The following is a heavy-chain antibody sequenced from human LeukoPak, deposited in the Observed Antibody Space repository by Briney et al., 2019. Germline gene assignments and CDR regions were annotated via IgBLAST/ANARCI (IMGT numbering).Heavy chain of an antibody. CDR2: INHSGST. Sequence: SETLSLTCTVSGDSINSLDLWSWVRQPPGKGLEWIGEINHSGSTNYNPSLKSRVAISVDTSKNQFSLKLSSVTAADTAVYYCARVSSDRHVDYWGQGTLVTVSS. CDR1: GDSINSLDL. D-gene: IGHD2/OR15-2a*01. CDR3: ARVSSDRHVDY. V-gene: IGHV4-4*02. J-gene: IGHJ4*02.